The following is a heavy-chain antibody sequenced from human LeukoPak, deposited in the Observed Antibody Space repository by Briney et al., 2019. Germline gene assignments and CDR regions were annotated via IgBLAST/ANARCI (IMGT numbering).Heavy chain of an antibody. CDR2: IYHSGSA. V-gene: IGHV4-4*02. D-gene: IGHD7-27*01. J-gene: IGHJ4*02. CDR1: GGSVSSSNW. Sequence: SETLSLTCGVSGGSVSSSNWWSWVRQPPGKGLEWIGEIYHSGSASYNASLKSRVTMSVDESKNQVSLRLTSVNAADTAVYYCARAAILGKSWYFDYWGQGILVTVSS. CDR3: ARAAILGKSWYFDY.